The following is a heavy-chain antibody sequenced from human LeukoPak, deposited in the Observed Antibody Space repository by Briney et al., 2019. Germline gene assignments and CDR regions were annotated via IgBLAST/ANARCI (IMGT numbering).Heavy chain of an antibody. V-gene: IGHV1-2*02. Sequence: ASVKVSCKASGYTFTGYYMHWVRQAPGQGLEWMGWIHPNSGDTVSSQKFQGRVTMTRDTSISTAYMELSTLRSDDTAVCYCAREDYWGQGTLVTVSS. J-gene: IGHJ4*02. CDR2: IHPNSGDT. CDR1: GYTFTGYY. CDR3: AREDY.